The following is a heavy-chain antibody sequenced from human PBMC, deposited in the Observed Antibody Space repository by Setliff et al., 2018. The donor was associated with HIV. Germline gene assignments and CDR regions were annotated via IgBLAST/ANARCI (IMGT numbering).Heavy chain of an antibody. CDR1: GGSFSGY. CDR3: ASRVYYYDSNNFLREEGFDP. V-gene: IGHV4-34*01. D-gene: IGHD3-22*01. J-gene: IGHJ5*02. CDR2: INHSGNT. Sequence: PSETLSLTCAVYGGSFSGYWSWIRQSPGKGLEWLGEINHSGNTHYDPSLKSRLTISIDTSKKQFSLKLTSVTAADTAVYYCASRVYYYDSNNFLREEGFDPWGQGTLVTVSS.